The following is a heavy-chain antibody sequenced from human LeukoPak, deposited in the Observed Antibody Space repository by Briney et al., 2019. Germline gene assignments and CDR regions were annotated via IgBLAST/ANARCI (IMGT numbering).Heavy chain of an antibody. Sequence: SETLSLTCTVSGGSISSSSYYWGWIRQPPGKGLEWIGSIYYSGSTYYNPSLKSRVTISVDTSKNQFSLKLSSVTAADTAVYYCARHLRKVVPAAMANWFDPWGQGTLVTVSS. CDR1: GGSISSSSYY. CDR2: IYYSGST. V-gene: IGHV4-39*01. J-gene: IGHJ5*02. D-gene: IGHD2-2*01. CDR3: ARHLRKVVPAAMANWFDP.